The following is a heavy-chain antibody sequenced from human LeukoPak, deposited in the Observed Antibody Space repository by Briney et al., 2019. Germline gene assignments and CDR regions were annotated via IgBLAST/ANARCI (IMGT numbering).Heavy chain of an antibody. D-gene: IGHD6-13*01. CDR2: IRSDGSNE. Sequence: GGSLRLSCAASGFTFSIYGMHWVRQAPGKGLEWAAFIRSDGSNEYYADSMKGRFTISRDNSKNTLYLQMNSLRAEDTALYYCAKGGRIAAAKFDYWGQGTLVTVSS. CDR1: GFTFSIYG. J-gene: IGHJ4*02. V-gene: IGHV3-30*02. CDR3: AKGGRIAAAKFDY.